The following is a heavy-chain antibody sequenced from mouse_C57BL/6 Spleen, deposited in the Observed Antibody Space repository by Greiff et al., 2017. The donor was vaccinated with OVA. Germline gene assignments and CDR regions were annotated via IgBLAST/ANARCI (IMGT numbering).Heavy chain of an antibody. V-gene: IGHV1-82*01. J-gene: IGHJ4*01. D-gene: IGHD2-5*01. CDR3: ARGGHYSNYEDYAMDY. CDR2: IYPGDGDT. Sequence: QVQLKQSGPELVKPGASVKISCKASGYAFSSSWMNWVKQRPGKGLEWIGRIYPGDGDTNYNGKFKGKATLTADKSSSTAYMQLSSLTSEDSAVYFCARGGHYSNYEDYAMDYWGQGTSVTVSS. CDR1: GYAFSSSW.